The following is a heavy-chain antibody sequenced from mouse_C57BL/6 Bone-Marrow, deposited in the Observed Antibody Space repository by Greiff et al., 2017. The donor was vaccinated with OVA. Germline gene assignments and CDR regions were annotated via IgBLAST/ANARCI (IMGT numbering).Heavy chain of an antibody. Sequence: QVQLQQPGAELVKPGASVKLSCKASGYTFTSYWMHWVKQRPGQGLEWIGMIHPNSGSTNYNEKFKSKATLTVDKSSSTAYMQLSSLTSEDSAVYYCANYDGYYNYAMDYWGQGTLSQSPQ. CDR3: ANYDGYYNYAMDY. CDR2: IHPNSGST. J-gene: IGHJ2*01. V-gene: IGHV1-64*01. D-gene: IGHD2-3*01. CDR1: GYTFTSYW.